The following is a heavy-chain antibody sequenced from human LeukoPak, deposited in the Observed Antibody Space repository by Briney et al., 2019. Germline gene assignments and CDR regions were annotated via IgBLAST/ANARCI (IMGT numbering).Heavy chain of an antibody. D-gene: IGHD3-10*01. V-gene: IGHV3-64*01. CDR1: GFTFSSYA. Sequence: PGGSLRLSCAASGFTFSSYAMHWVRQAPGKGLEYVSAISSNGGSTYYANSVKGRFTISRDNSKNTLYLQMGSLRAEDMAVYYCARARYYYGSGSYSNNWFDPWGQGTLVTVSS. J-gene: IGHJ5*02. CDR3: ARARYYYGSGSYSNNWFDP. CDR2: ISSNGGST.